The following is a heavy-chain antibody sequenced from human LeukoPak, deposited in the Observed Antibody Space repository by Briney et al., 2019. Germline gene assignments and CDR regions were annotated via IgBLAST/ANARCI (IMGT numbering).Heavy chain of an antibody. D-gene: IGHD1-26*01. CDR3: ARPATTGFTVNRFDP. Sequence: GESLKISCATSGYRFTNYWIGWVRQMPGKGLEFMGIINPGDSDTRYSPSLQGQVTISADKSFSTAYLQFHSLKASDTAMYYCARPATTGFTVNRFDPWGQGTLVTVFS. CDR1: GYRFTNYW. J-gene: IGHJ5*02. CDR2: INPGDSDT. V-gene: IGHV5-51*01.